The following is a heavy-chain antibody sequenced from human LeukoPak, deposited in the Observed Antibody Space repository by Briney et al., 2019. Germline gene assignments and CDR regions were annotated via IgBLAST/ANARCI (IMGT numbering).Heavy chain of an antibody. Sequence: SETLSLTCTVSGGSISGYYWTWIRQPAGKGLEWIGRIYTSDNTIYNPSLRSRVTMSVDTSKNQFSLKLSSVTAADTAVYYCARSLIRQRAFDIWGQGTMVTVSS. CDR1: GGSISGYY. D-gene: IGHD6-25*01. CDR3: ARSLIRQRAFDI. V-gene: IGHV4-4*07. J-gene: IGHJ3*02. CDR2: IYTSDNT.